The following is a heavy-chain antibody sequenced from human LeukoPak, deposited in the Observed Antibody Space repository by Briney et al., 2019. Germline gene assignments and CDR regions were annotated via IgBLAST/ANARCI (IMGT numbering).Heavy chain of an antibody. CDR1: GFTFSTFSSYA. CDR2: ISGSGGST. CDR3: AKGGYYYGSGSYPPTFDY. J-gene: IGHJ4*02. D-gene: IGHD3-10*01. V-gene: IGHV3-23*01. Sequence: GGSLRLSCAASGFTFSTFSSYAMSWVRQAPGKGLEWVSAISGSGGSTYYADSVKGRFSISRGNSKNTLYMQMNSLRAEDTAVYYCAKGGYYYGSGSYPPTFDYWGLGTLVTVSS.